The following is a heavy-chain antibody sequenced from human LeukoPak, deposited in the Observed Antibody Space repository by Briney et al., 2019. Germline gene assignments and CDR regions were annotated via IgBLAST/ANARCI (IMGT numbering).Heavy chain of an antibody. CDR1: GGPISSSFYN. CDR2: ISSSGTT. Sequence: PSETLSLTGTVSGGPISSSFYNCPWIRQSPGKGLEWIASISSSGTTYYNPSLKSRVSMSVEASNSQFSLRLRSVTAADAAIYYCARDRCPFYYYFMDVWGKGTTVSVSS. J-gene: IGHJ6*03. V-gene: IGHV4-39*02. CDR3: ARDRCPFYYYFMDV.